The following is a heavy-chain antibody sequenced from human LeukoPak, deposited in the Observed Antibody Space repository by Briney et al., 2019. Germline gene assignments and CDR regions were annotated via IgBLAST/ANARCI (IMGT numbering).Heavy chain of an antibody. V-gene: IGHV4-38-2*02. CDR2: IYHSGSA. CDR1: GYSISSGYQ. CDR3: ARDPRWLTPDCTSTSCYENYFDP. J-gene: IGHJ5*02. D-gene: IGHD2-2*01. Sequence: SETLSLTCGVSGYSISSGYQWAWIRQSPGQGLEWIGGIYHSGSAHYNPSLKSRVTISVGTSKDQFSLNIYSVTAADTAVYYCARDPRWLTPDCTSTSCYENYFDPWGQGTLVTVSS.